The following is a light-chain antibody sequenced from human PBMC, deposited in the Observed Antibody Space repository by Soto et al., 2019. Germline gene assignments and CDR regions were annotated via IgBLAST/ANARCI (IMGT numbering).Light chain of an antibody. CDR3: SSYTSSSSDVV. V-gene: IGLV2-14*01. Sequence: QSALTQPASVSGSPGQSITISCTGSSSDVGGYNYVSWYQQHPGKAPQLMIYEVSNRPSGVSNRFSGSKSGNTASLTISGLQAEDEGDYYCSSYTSSSSDVVFGSGTKLTVL. J-gene: IGLJ1*01. CDR2: EVS. CDR1: SSDVGGYNY.